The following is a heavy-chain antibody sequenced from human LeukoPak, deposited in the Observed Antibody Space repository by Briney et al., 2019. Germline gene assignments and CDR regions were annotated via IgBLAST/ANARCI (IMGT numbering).Heavy chain of an antibody. CDR2: INTNTGNP. Sequence: RASVKVSCKASGYTFTNYAMNWVRQAPGQGLEWMGWINTNTGNPTYAQGFTGRFVFSLDTSVSTAYLQISSLKAEDTAVYYCARDPNHYYDSSGYYGDYWGQGTLVTVSS. J-gene: IGHJ4*02. CDR3: ARDPNHYYDSSGYYGDY. V-gene: IGHV7-4-1*02. CDR1: GYTFTNYA. D-gene: IGHD3-22*01.